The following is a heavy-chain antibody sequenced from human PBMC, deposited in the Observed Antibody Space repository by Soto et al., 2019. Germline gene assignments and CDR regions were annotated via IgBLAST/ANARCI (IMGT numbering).Heavy chain of an antibody. Sequence: PGESLKISCRASGYSFTTYWIGWVRQMPGKDLERMGIIYPGDSDTRYSPSFQGQVTISADKSISTAYLQWSSLKDSDTAMYYCAGGGVRGVITRTRDYYGMDVWGQGTTVTVSS. V-gene: IGHV5-51*01. D-gene: IGHD3-10*01. CDR1: GYSFTTYW. CDR3: AGGGVRGVITRTRDYYGMDV. J-gene: IGHJ6*02. CDR2: IYPGDSDT.